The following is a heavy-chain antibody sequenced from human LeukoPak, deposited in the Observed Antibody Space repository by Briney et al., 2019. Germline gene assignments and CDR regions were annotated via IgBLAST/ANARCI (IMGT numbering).Heavy chain of an antibody. CDR1: GGSISSGGYY. J-gene: IGHJ6*03. V-gene: IGHV4-31*03. D-gene: IGHD5-18*01. CDR3: ARVRKGGYSYGRNYYYYYVDV. Sequence: SETLSLTCTVSGGSISSGGYYWSWIRQHPGKGLEWIGYIYYSGSTYYNPSLESRVTISVDTSKNQFSLKLSSVTAADTAVYYCARVRKGGYSYGRNYYYYYVDVWGKGTTVTVSS. CDR2: IYYSGST.